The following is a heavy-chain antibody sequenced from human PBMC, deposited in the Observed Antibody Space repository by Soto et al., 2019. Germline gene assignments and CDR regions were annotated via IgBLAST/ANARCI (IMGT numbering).Heavy chain of an antibody. D-gene: IGHD3-10*01. V-gene: IGHV4-59*01. CDR3: ARYSYGSDYYFDY. Sequence: SETLSLTCTVSGGSIKSYYWSWIRQPPGKGLEWIGSIYYSVSSNSGPSLKSRVTMSVDTSKNQFFLKLSAVIAADTAMYYCARYSYGSDYYFDYWGQGTLVTVSS. J-gene: IGHJ4*02. CDR2: IYYSVSS. CDR1: GGSIKSYY.